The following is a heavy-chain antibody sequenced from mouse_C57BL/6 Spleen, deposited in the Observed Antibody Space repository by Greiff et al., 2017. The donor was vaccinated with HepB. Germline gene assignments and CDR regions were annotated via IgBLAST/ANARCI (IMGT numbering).Heavy chain of an antibody. CDR2: INYDGSST. CDR3: ARDGWDYYGSRGVYFDY. V-gene: IGHV5-16*01. J-gene: IGHJ2*01. Sequence: DVKLVESEGGLVQPGSSMKLSCTASGFTFSDYYMAWVRQVPEKGLEWVANINYDGSSTYYLDSLKSRFIISRDNAKNILYLQMSSLKSEDTATYYCARDGWDYYGSRGVYFDYWGQGTTLTVSS. D-gene: IGHD1-1*01. CDR1: GFTFSDYY.